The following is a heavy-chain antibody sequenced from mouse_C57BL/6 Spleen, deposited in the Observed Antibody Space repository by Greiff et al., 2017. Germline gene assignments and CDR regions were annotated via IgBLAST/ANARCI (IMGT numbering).Heavy chain of an antibody. D-gene: IGHD2-4*01. J-gene: IGHJ2*01. CDR1: GFTFSDYY. CDR2: INYDGSST. CDR3: ARGLYYDYDGPYFDY. V-gene: IGHV5-16*01. Sequence: EVKLMESEGGLVQPGSSMKLSCTASGFTFSDYYMAWVRQVPEKGLEWVANINYDGSSTYYLDSLKSRFIISRDNAKNILYLQMSSLKSEDTATYYCARGLYYDYDGPYFDYWGQGTTLTVSS.